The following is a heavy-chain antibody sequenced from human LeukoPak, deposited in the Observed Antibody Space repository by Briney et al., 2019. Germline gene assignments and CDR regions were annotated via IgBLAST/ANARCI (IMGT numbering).Heavy chain of an antibody. Sequence: GGSLRLSCAASGFSFSAYWMTWVRQAPGTGLEWVANINPAGTETYYVDPVKGRFTISGDGGKNLLYLQMNSLRAEDTAVYYCARFGYVAAVDLWGQGTLVTVSS. CDR1: GFSFSAYW. V-gene: IGHV3-7*01. J-gene: IGHJ4*02. CDR3: ARFGYVAAVDL. D-gene: IGHD2-15*01. CDR2: INPAGTET.